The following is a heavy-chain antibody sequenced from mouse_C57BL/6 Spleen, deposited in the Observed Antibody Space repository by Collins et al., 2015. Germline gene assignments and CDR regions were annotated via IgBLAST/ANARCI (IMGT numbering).Heavy chain of an antibody. CDR3: AREGLRRPYYAMDY. D-gene: IGHD2-4*01. CDR2: IYPGNVNT. Sequence: QVQLQQSGPELVKPGASVRISCKASGYTFTSYYIHWVKQRPGQGLEWIGWIYPGNVNTKYNEKFKGKATLTADKSSSTAYMQLSSLTSEDSAVYFCAREGLRRPYYAMDYWGQGTSVTVSS. J-gene: IGHJ4*01. CDR1: GYTFTSYY. V-gene: IGHV1S56*01.